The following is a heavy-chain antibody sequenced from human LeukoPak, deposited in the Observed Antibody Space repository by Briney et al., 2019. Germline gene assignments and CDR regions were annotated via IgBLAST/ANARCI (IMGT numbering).Heavy chain of an antibody. CDR3: ARARARGYYYFDY. D-gene: IGHD3-22*01. Sequence: QTSETLSLTCAVYGGSFSGYYMSWVRQAPGKGLEWVSVIYSGGSTYYADSVKGRFTISRDNSKNALYLQMNSLRAEDTAVYYCARARARGYYYFDYWGQGTLVTISS. V-gene: IGHV3-53*01. CDR2: IYSGGST. CDR1: GGSFSGYY. J-gene: IGHJ4*02.